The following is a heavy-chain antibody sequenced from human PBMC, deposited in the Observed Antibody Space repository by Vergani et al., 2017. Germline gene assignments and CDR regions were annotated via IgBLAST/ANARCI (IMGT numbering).Heavy chain of an antibody. D-gene: IGHD6-13*01. CDR1: GYTFTGYY. CDR2: NNPNSGGT. J-gene: IGHJ4*02. CDR3: ARSGSSLELDY. V-gene: IGHV1-2*04. Sequence: QVQLVQSGAEVKKPGASVKVSCKASGYTFTGYYMNWVRQAPRPGLEWMGWNNPNSGGTNYAQKFQGWVTMTRVTSISTVYMELSRLSSDVTAVYYCARSGSSLELDYGGQGTLVTVSS.